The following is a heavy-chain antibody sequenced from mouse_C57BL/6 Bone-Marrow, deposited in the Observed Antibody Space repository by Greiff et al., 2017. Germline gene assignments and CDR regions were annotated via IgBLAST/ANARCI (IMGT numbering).Heavy chain of an antibody. Sequence: EVQRVESGAELVRPGASVKLSCTASGFNIKDDYMHWVKQRPEQGLEWIGWIDPENGDTEYASKFQGKATITADTSSNTAYLQLSSLTSEDTAVYYCTPTTVVDFDYWGQGTTLTVSS. J-gene: IGHJ2*01. CDR1: GFNIKDDY. CDR2: IDPENGDT. CDR3: TPTTVVDFDY. D-gene: IGHD1-1*01. V-gene: IGHV14-4*01.